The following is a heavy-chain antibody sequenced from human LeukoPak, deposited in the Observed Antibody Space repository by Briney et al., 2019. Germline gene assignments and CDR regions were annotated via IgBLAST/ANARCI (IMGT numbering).Heavy chain of an antibody. D-gene: IGHD1-26*01. CDR3: ARVGHGELTHPVEDY. CDR1: GYTFTSYG. V-gene: IGHV1-18*01. CDR2: ISAYNGNT. Sequence: GASVKVSCKASGYTFTSYGISWVRQAPGQGLEWMGWISAYNGNTNYAQKLQGRVTMTTDTSTSTAYMELRSLRSDDTAVYYCARVGHGELTHPVEDYWGQGTLVTVSS. J-gene: IGHJ4*02.